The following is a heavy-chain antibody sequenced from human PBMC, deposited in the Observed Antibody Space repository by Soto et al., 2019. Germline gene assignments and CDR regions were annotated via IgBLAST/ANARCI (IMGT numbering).Heavy chain of an antibody. CDR2: IIPILGIA. J-gene: IGHJ4*02. CDR3: ARIGYSGRNYFDY. CDR1: GGTFSSYT. V-gene: IGHV1-69*02. D-gene: IGHD5-18*01. Sequence: QVQLVQSGAEVKKPGSSVKVSCKASGGTFSSYTISWVRQAPGQGLEWMGRIIPILGIANYAQKFQGRVTITADKSTSTAYMELSSLRSEDTAVYYCARIGYSGRNYFDYWGQGTLVTVSS.